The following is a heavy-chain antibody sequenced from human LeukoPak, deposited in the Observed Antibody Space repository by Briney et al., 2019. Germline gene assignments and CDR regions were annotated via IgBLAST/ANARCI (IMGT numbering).Heavy chain of an antibody. Sequence: NPSQTLSLTCAVSGGSISSGGYSWSWIRQPPGKGLEWIGYIYHSGSTYYNPSLKSRVTISVDRSKNQFSLKLSSVTAAGTAVYYCALSVAGRNWFDPWGQGTLVTVSS. V-gene: IGHV4-30-2*01. CDR3: ALSVAGRNWFDP. J-gene: IGHJ5*02. D-gene: IGHD3-10*01. CDR2: IYHSGST. CDR1: GGSISSGGYS.